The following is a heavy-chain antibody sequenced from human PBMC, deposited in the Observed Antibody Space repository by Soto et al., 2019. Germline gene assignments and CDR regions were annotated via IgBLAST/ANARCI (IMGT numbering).Heavy chain of an antibody. CDR1: GGSISSSSYY. V-gene: IGHV4-39*01. J-gene: IGHJ6*02. CDR2: IYYSGST. D-gene: IGHD3-3*01. CDR3: ATSPPNFGVVTRKGGHYYYYGMDV. Sequence: SETLSLTCTVSGGSISSSSYYWGWIRQPPGKGLEWIGSIYYSGSTYYNPSLKSRVTISVDTSKNQFSLKLSSVTAADTAVYYCATSPPNFGVVTRKGGHYYYYGMDVWGQGTTVTVSS.